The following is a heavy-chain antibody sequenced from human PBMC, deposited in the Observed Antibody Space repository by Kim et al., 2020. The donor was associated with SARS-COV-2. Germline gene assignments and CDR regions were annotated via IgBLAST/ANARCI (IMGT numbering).Heavy chain of an antibody. J-gene: IGHJ3*02. CDR3: ARSNSMIDDALDI. CDR2: INSDGSTT. Sequence: GGSLRLSCAASGFTFSSYWMYWVRQAPGKGLVWVSRINSDGSTTRSADSVKGRFTISRDNAKNTLYLQMNSLRAEDTAVYYCARSNSMIDDALDIWGPGKMVIVSS. D-gene: IGHD3-22*01. V-gene: IGHV3-74*01. CDR1: GFTFSSYW.